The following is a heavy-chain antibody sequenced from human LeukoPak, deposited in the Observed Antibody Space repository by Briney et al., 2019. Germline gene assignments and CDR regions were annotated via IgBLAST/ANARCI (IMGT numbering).Heavy chain of an antibody. D-gene: IGHD3-10*01. CDR1: GFTFSSYA. Sequence: GGSLRLSCAASGFTFSSYAMHWVRQAPGKGLEWVAVISYDGSNKYYADSVKGRFTISRDNSKNTLYLQMNSLRAEDTAVYYCAREKRGYFDYWGQGTLVTVSS. V-gene: IGHV3-30-3*01. CDR3: AREKRGYFDY. J-gene: IGHJ4*02. CDR2: ISYDGSNK.